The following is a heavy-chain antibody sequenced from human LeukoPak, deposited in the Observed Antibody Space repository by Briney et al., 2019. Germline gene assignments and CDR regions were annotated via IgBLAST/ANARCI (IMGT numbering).Heavy chain of an antibody. D-gene: IGHD5-12*01. CDR3: AREGGYDSFYYYGMDV. J-gene: IGHJ6*02. Sequence: SQTLSLTCTVSGGSINSGSYYWRWIRQPAGKGLEWIGRIYTSGSTNYNPSLKSRVTISVDTSKNQFSLKLSSVTAADTAVYYCAREGGYDSFYYYGMDVWGQGTTVTVSS. CDR2: IYTSGST. CDR1: GGSINSGSYY. V-gene: IGHV4-61*02.